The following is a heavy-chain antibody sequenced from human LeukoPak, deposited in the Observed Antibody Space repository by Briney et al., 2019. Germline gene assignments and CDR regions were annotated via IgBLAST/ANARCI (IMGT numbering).Heavy chain of an antibody. CDR1: GYTFTGYY. J-gene: IGHJ4*02. V-gene: IGHV1-2*02. Sequence: GASVKVSCKASGYTFTGYYMHWVRQAPGQGLEWMGWINPNSGGTNYAQKFQGRVTMTRDTSISIAYMELSRLRSDDTAVYYCARVYYDSSGYFYHFDYWGQGTLVTVSS. CDR2: INPNSGGT. CDR3: ARVYYDSSGYFYHFDY. D-gene: IGHD3-22*01.